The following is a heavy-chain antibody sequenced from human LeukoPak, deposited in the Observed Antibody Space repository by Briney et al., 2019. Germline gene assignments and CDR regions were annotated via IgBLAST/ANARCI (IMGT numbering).Heavy chain of an antibody. CDR3: VRQSTGLDY. CDR2: IGPDGTTK. Sequence: GGSLRLSCAASGFTFSSHIMHWVRQAPGKGLEWVAVIGPDGTTKYHADSVKGRFTISRDNSKNSLHLQLDSLRSEDTALYYCVRQSTGLDYWGQGTLVTVSS. J-gene: IGHJ4*02. CDR1: GFTFSSHI. V-gene: IGHV3-30-3*01. D-gene: IGHD5/OR15-5a*01.